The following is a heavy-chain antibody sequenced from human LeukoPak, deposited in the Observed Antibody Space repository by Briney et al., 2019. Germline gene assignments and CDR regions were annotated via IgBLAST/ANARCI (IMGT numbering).Heavy chain of an antibody. D-gene: IGHD3-16*01. J-gene: IGHJ3*02. CDR2: IYYSGST. CDR3: ARSPERRGLRVFDI. V-gene: IGHV4-59*01. Sequence: SETLSLTCTVSGGSISSYYWSWIRQPPGKGLEWIGYIYYSGSTNYNPSLKSRVTISVDTSKNQFSLKLSSVTAADTAVYYCARSPERRGLRVFDIWGQGTMVTVSS. CDR1: GGSISSYY.